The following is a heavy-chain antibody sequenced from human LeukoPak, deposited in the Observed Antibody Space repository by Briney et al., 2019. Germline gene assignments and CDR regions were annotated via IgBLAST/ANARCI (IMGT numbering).Heavy chain of an antibody. CDR1: GFTVSSNY. V-gene: IGHV3-53*04. Sequence: GGSLRLSCAASGFTVSSNYMSWVRQAPGKGLEWVSVIYSGGSTYYADSGKGRFTISRHNSKNTLYLQMNSMRAEDTAMYYCASLLTFGGVIAPLHYYYGMDVWGQGTTVTVSS. CDR3: ASLLTFGGVIAPLHYYYGMDV. D-gene: IGHD3-16*02. CDR2: IYSGGST. J-gene: IGHJ6*02.